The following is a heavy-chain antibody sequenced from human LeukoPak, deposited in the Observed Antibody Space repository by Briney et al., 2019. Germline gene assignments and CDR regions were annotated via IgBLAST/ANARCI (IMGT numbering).Heavy chain of an antibody. J-gene: IGHJ4*02. Sequence: PSETLSLTCTVSGGSISSYYWSWIRQPPGKGLEWLGYIYYSGSTNYNPSLKSRVTISVDTSKNQFSLKLSSVTAADTAVYYCAREHYDILTGYYRYFDYWGQGTLVTVSS. V-gene: IGHV4-59*01. CDR2: IYYSGST. CDR1: GGSISSYY. D-gene: IGHD3-9*01. CDR3: AREHYDILTGYYRYFDY.